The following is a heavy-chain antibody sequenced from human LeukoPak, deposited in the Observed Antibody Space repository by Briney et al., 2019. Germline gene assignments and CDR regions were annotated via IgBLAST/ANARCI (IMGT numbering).Heavy chain of an antibody. V-gene: IGHV3-30*02. CDR1: GFTFSSYG. CDR3: AKDTLPLRFLRVYYFDY. Sequence: GGSLRLSCAASGFTFSSYGMHWVRQAPGKGLEWVAFIRYDGSNKYYADSVKGRYTISRDNSKNTLYLQMNSLRAEDTAVYYCAKDTLPLRFLRVYYFDYWGQGTLVTVSS. J-gene: IGHJ4*02. D-gene: IGHD2-21*01. CDR2: IRYDGSNK.